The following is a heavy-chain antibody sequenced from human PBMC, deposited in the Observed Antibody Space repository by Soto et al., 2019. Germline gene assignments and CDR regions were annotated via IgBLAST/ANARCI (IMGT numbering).Heavy chain of an antibody. CDR1: GFTFSSYA. CDR3: AKPPGGIAVADAFDI. D-gene: IGHD6-19*01. CDR2: ISGSGGST. Sequence: GESLKISCAASGFTFSSYAMSWVRQAPGKGLEWVSAISGSGGSTYYADSVKGRFTISRDNSKNTLYLQMNSLRAEDTAVYYCAKPPGGIAVADAFDIWGQGTMVTVSS. J-gene: IGHJ3*02. V-gene: IGHV3-23*01.